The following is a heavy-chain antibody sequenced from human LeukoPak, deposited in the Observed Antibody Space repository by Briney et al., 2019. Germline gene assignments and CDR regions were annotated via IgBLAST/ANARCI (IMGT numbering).Heavy chain of an antibody. CDR3: ARARIAAADFYY. V-gene: IGHV1-3*01. J-gene: IGHJ4*02. CDR2: FNDGNGNT. Sequence: ASVTVSCMASGYTFTSYAMHWVRQAPGQRLEWMGWFNDGNGNTKYSQKFQGRVTITRDTSASTAYMELSSLRSEDTAVYYCARARIAAADFYYWGQGTLVTVSS. D-gene: IGHD6-13*01. CDR1: GYTFTSYA.